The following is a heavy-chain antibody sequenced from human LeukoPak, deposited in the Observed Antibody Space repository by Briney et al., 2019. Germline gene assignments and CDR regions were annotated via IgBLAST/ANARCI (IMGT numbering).Heavy chain of an antibody. CDR3: ARDPHRLNYYGSGSPYYYFDY. V-gene: IGHV1-69*01. Sequence: SVKVSCKASGGTFSSYAISWVRQAPGQGLEWMGGIIPIFGTANYAQKFQGRVTITADESTSTAYMELSSLRSEDTAVYYCARDPHRLNYYGSGSPYYYFDYWGQGTLVTVSS. CDR2: IIPIFGTA. J-gene: IGHJ4*02. CDR1: GGTFSSYA. D-gene: IGHD3-10*01.